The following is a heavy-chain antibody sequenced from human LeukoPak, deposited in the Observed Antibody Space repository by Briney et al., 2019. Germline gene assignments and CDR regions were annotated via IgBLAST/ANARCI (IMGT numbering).Heavy chain of an antibody. Sequence: PSETLSLTCTVSGGSISSYYWSWIRQPPGKGLEWIGYIYYSGSTNYNPSLKSRVTISVDTSKNQFSLKLSSATAADTAVHYCARDAYYYDSSGKITRWFDPWGQGTLVTVSS. CDR2: IYYSGST. CDR1: GGSISSYY. J-gene: IGHJ5*02. CDR3: ARDAYYYDSSGKITRWFDP. V-gene: IGHV4-59*01. D-gene: IGHD3-22*01.